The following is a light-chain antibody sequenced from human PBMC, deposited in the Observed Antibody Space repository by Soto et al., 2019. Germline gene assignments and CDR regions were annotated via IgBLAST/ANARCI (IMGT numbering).Light chain of an antibody. CDR1: SSDVGGYNY. Sequence: QSVLTQPPSASGSPGQSVTISCTGTSSDVGGYNYVSWYQQHPGKAPKLMISEVTKRPSGVPDRFSGSKSGNTASLTVSGLQAEYEADYYCSSYAGSNNWVFGGGTKLTVL. J-gene: IGLJ3*02. V-gene: IGLV2-8*01. CDR3: SSYAGSNNWV. CDR2: EVT.